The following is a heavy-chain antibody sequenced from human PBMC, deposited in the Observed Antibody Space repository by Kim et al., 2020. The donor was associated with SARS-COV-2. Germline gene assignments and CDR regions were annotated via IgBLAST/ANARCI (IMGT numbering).Heavy chain of an antibody. Sequence: SVKVSCKASGGTFSSYAISWVRQAPGQGLEWMGGIIPIFGTANYAQKFQGRVTITADESTSTAYMELSSLRSEDTAVYYCARGVEAAVGVGYWGQGTLVTVSS. CDR2: IIPIFGTA. J-gene: IGHJ4*02. V-gene: IGHV1-69*13. D-gene: IGHD6-13*01. CDR3: ARGVEAAVGVGY. CDR1: GGTFSSYA.